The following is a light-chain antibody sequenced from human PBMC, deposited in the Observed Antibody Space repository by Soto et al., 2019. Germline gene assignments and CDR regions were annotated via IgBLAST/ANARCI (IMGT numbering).Light chain of an antibody. Sequence: DIQMTQSPSFVSASVGDRVTITCRASQGISSWLVWYQQKPGKAPSLLIYAASTLRGGVPSRFSGSGSGPDFTPTITSLQPEDLATYYCLQANSFPLTSGGGTKVEIK. CDR2: AAS. CDR3: LQANSFPLT. V-gene: IGKV1-12*01. CDR1: QGISSW. J-gene: IGKJ4*01.